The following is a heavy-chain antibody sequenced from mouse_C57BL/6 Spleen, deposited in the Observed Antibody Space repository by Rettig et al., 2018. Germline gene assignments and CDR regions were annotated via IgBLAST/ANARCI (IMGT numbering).Heavy chain of an antibody. CDR3: ARGRVYDYDGGAWFAY. Sequence: QVQLQQSGAELARPGASVKLSCKASGYTFTSYGIIWVKQRTGQGLEWIGEIYPRSGNTYYNEKFMGKATLTADKSSSTAYMELRSLTSEDSAVYFCARGRVYDYDGGAWFAYWGQGTLVTVSA. D-gene: IGHD2-4*01. V-gene: IGHV1-81*01. CDR1: GYTFTSYG. J-gene: IGHJ3*01. CDR2: IYPRSGNT.